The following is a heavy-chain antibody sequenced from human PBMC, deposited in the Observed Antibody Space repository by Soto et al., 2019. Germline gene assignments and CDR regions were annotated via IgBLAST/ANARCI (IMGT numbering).Heavy chain of an antibody. CDR2: IAYDGRNE. CDR3: VRELDRVFDY. CDR1: GFTFNSYA. D-gene: IGHD1-1*01. V-gene: IGHV3-30*04. J-gene: IGHJ4*02. Sequence: PGGSMRLSSAASGFTFNSYAIHWVRQAPGKGLEWVAVIAYDGRNEYYADFVKGRFTISRDNSENTLYLQMNSLRIEDTAVYYCVRELDRVFDYWGQGTLVTVSS.